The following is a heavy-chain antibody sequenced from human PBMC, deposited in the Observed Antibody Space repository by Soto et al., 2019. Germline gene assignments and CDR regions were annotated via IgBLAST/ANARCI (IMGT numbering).Heavy chain of an antibody. V-gene: IGHV3-33*01. CDR1: GFTFSSYG. CDR2: IWYDGSNK. Sequence: PGGSLRLSCAASGFTFSSYGMHWVRQAPGKGLEWVAVIWYDGSNKYYADSVKGRFTISRDNSKNTLYLQMNSLRAEDTAVYYCARGFGELTGYYYYYMDXWGKGTTVTVSS. CDR3: ARGFGELTGYYYYYMDX. J-gene: IGHJ6*03. D-gene: IGHD3-10*01.